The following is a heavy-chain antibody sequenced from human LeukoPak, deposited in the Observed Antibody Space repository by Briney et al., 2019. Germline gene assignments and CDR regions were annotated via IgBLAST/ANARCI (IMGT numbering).Heavy chain of an antibody. D-gene: IGHD3-3*01. Sequence: ASVKVSCKASGYTFTSYYMHWVRQAPGQGLEWMGIINPSGGSTSYAQKFQGRVTMTTDTSTSPVYMELSRLRSEDTAVYYCAILYDFWSGFGDYWGQGTLVTVSS. J-gene: IGHJ4*02. CDR3: AILYDFWSGFGDY. CDR2: INPSGGST. CDR1: GYTFTSYY. V-gene: IGHV1-46*01.